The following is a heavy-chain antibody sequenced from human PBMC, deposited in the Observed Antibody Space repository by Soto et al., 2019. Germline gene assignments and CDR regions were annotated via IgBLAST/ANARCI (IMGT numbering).Heavy chain of an antibody. V-gene: IGHV1-18*01. CDR1: GYTFTSHG. D-gene: IGHD3-10*01. CDR3: ARMVRGSNIDYYHYMDV. Sequence: QVQLVQSGAEVKKPGASVKVSCKASGYTFTSHGISWVRQAPGQGLEWMGWISAYNGDTNYAQKLQGRVTVTTDTPTSTAYMELRSLRSEDTAVYYCARMVRGSNIDYYHYMDVWGKGTTVTVSS. J-gene: IGHJ6*03. CDR2: ISAYNGDT.